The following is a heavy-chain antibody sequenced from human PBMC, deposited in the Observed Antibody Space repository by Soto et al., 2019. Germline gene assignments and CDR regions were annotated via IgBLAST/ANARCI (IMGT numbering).Heavy chain of an antibody. D-gene: IGHD3-3*01. V-gene: IGHV1-18*01. Sequence: ASVKVSCKASGYTFTSYGVSWVRQAPGQGLEWMGWISVYTDKTIYAQNFQGRVTMTRDTSTSTVYMELSSLRSEDTAVYYCARGIRTIFGVVSAPPHFDYWGQGTLVTVSS. CDR2: ISVYTDKT. J-gene: IGHJ4*02. CDR3: ARGIRTIFGVVSAPPHFDY. CDR1: GYTFTSYG.